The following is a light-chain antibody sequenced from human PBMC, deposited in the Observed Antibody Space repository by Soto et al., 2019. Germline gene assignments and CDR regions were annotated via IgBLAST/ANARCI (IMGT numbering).Light chain of an antibody. CDR1: QSISSY. Sequence: EIQMTHSPSSLTASVGERVTITCRASQSISSYLNWYQQKPGKAPKLLIYAASSLQSGVPSRFSGSRSGTDFTLTINSLQPEDFATYYCQQYYSYPTFGQGTRLEIK. J-gene: IGKJ5*01. CDR2: AAS. CDR3: QQYYSYPT. V-gene: IGKV1-39*01.